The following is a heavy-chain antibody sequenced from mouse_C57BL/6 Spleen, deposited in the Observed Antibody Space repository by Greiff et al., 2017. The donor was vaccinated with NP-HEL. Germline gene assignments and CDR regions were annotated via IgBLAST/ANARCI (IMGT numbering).Heavy chain of an antibody. V-gene: IGHV1-39*01. CDR3: ARSGYGNYATWFAY. D-gene: IGHD2-1*01. CDR2: INPNYGTT. J-gene: IGHJ3*01. CDR1: GYSFTDYN. Sequence: EVQLQESGPELVKPGASVKISCKASGYSFTDYNMNWVKQSNGKSLEWIGVINPNYGTTSYNQKFKGKATLTVDQSSSTAYMQLNSLTSEDSAVYYCARSGYGNYATWFAYWGQGTLVTVSA.